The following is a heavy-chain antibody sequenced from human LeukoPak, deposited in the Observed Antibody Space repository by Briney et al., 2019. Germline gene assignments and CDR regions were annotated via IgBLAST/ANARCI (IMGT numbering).Heavy chain of an antibody. V-gene: IGHV3-21*01. CDR2: ISSSSSYI. J-gene: IGHJ4*02. CDR1: GFTFSSYS. Sequence: GGSLRLACAASGFTFSSYSMNWVRQAPGKGLEWVSSISSSSSYIYYADSVKGRFTISRDNAKNSLYLQMNSLRAEDTAVYYCAREVGATRGGLDYWGQGTLVTVSS. CDR3: AREVGATRGGLDY. D-gene: IGHD1-26*01.